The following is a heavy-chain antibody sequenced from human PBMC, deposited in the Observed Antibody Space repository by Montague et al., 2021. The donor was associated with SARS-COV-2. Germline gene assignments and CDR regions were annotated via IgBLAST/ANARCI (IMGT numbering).Heavy chain of an antibody. CDR3: ARDTRITMIVVVQGYGMDV. CDR2: IYYSVST. Sequence: SETLSLTCTVSGGSISSSSYYWGWIRQPPGKGLEWIGSIYYSVSTYYNPSLKSRVTISVDTSKNQFSLKLSSVTAADTAVYYCARDTRITMIVVVQGYGMDVWGQGTTVTVSS. V-gene: IGHV4-39*07. J-gene: IGHJ6*02. D-gene: IGHD3-22*01. CDR1: GGSISSSSYY.